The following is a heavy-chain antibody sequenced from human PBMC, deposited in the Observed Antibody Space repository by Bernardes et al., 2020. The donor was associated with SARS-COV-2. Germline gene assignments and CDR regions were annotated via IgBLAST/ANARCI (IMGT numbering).Heavy chain of an antibody. D-gene: IGHD6-19*01. J-gene: IGHJ6*02. V-gene: IGHV3-9*01. CDR1: GFSFGEYA. CDR3: ARDDQWLVRGPPYYGVDV. CDR2: INWNSDYK. Sequence: GGSLRLSCAASGFSFGEYAMHWVRQAPGKGLEWVSVINWNSDYKGYADSVQGRFTISRDNTKNSLHLQMNSLRAEDTALYYCARDDQWLVRGPPYYGVDVWGRGTTVTVSS.